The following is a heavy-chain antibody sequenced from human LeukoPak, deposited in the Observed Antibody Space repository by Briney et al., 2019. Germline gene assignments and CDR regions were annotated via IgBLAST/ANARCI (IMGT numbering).Heavy chain of an antibody. CDR3: AQDISWFAFDI. CDR2: IGRGGDKK. D-gene: IGHD3-10*01. J-gene: IGHJ3*02. Sequence: GVILRVSCAASGFTFSNFGMNWVHKAPGKGLQWVSGIGRGGDKKYYADSLEGWFTISRDNSKNTVYLQMNSLRAEDTAVYYCAQDISWFAFDIWGQGTMVTVSS. CDR1: GFTFSNFG. V-gene: IGHV3-23*01.